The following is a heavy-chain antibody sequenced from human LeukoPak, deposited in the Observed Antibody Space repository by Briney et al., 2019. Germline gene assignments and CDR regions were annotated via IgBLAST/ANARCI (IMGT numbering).Heavy chain of an antibody. CDR2: INHSGST. CDR3: ARGRGIAVTVAYFDY. V-gene: IGHV4-34*01. D-gene: IGHD5-18*01. Sequence: SETLSLTCTVSGGSISSYYWSWIRRPPGKGLEWIGEINHSGSTNYNPSLKSRVTISVDTSKNQFSLKLSSVTAADTAVYYCARGRGIAVTVAYFDYWGQGTLVTVSS. J-gene: IGHJ4*02. CDR1: GGSISSYY.